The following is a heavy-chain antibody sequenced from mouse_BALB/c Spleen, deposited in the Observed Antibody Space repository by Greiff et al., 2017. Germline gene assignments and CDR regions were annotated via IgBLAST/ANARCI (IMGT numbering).Heavy chain of an antibody. CDR1: GFTFSSYT. Sequence: EVMLVESGGGLVQPGGSLKLSCAASGFTFSSYTMSWVRQTPEKRLEWVAYISNGGGSTYYPDTVKGRFTISRDNAKNTLYLQMSSLKSEDTAMYYCARRGPAYAMDYWGQGTSVTVSS. CDR2: ISNGGGST. CDR3: ARRGPAYAMDY. V-gene: IGHV5-12-2*01. J-gene: IGHJ4*01.